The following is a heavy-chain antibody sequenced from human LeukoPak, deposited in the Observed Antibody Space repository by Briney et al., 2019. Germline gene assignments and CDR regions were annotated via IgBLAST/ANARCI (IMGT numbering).Heavy chain of an antibody. CDR3: ARDDRYYYDSSGYYGSGFDY. Sequence: KPSETLSLTCTVSGGSISSHYWSWIRQTPGKGLEWIGYIYYSGSTNYNPSLKSRVTISVDTSKNQFSLKLSSVTAADTAVYYCARDDRYYYDSSGYYGSGFDYWGQGTLVTVSS. V-gene: IGHV4-59*11. CDR1: GGSISSHY. D-gene: IGHD3-22*01. CDR2: IYYSGST. J-gene: IGHJ4*02.